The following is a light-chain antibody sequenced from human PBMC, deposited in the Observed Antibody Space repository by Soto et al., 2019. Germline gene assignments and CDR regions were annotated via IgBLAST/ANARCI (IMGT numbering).Light chain of an antibody. CDR1: SSNIGAGYD. CDR3: QSFDSGLSGSV. Sequence: QSVLTQPPSVSGAPGQRVTISCTGSSSNIGAGYDVHWYQQVPGTAPKLLIYGNINRPSGVPERFSGSKSGTSASLAITGLQAVDEADYYCQSFDSGLSGSVFGGGTKLTVL. V-gene: IGLV1-40*01. CDR2: GNI. J-gene: IGLJ2*01.